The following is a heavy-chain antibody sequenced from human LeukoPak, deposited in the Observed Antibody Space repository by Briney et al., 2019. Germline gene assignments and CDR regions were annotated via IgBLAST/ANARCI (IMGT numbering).Heavy chain of an antibody. J-gene: IGHJ4*02. Sequence: PSETLSLTCTVSGGSISDYYWSWIRQPAGKGLEWIGHIYTSASTNYNPSLKSRVTMSLDTSKNQFSLELNSVTAADTAAYYCARVDTSGWHYFDDWGQGTLVTVSS. CDR1: GGSISDYY. CDR3: ARVDTSGWHYFDD. D-gene: IGHD6-19*01. CDR2: IYTSAST. V-gene: IGHV4-4*07.